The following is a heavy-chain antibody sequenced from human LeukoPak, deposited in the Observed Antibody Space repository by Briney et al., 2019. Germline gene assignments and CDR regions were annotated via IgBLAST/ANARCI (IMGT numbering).Heavy chain of an antibody. CDR2: IYYSGST. V-gene: IGHV4-59*01. Sequence: SQTLSLTCTVAAGSISSDYWSWVRHPARNGLEWVGYIYYSGSTNYNPTLKRRVTISVDTSKNQFSLKLSSVTAADTAVYYCARGYSLSWFDHWGQGTLVTVSS. CDR3: ARGYSLSWFDH. D-gene: IGHD1-26*01. J-gene: IGHJ5*02. CDR1: AGSISSDY.